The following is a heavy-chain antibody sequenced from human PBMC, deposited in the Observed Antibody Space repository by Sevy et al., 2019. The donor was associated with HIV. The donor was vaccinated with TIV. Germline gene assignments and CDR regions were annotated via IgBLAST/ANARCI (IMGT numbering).Heavy chain of an antibody. J-gene: IGHJ6*02. V-gene: IGHV1-8*01. CDR1: GYTFTSYD. CDR3: ARGTKITMVRGVTSYGMDV. D-gene: IGHD3-10*01. CDR2: MNPNSGNT. Sequence: ASVKVSCKASGYTFTSYDINWVRQATGQGLEWMGWMNPNSGNTGYARKFQGRVTMTRNTSISTAYMELSSLRSEDTAVYYCARGTKITMVRGVTSYGMDVWGQGTTVTVSS.